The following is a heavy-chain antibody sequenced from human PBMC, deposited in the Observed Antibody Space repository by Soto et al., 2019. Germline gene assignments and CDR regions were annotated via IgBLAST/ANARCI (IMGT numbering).Heavy chain of an antibody. J-gene: IGHJ4*02. D-gene: IGHD1-26*01. CDR2: TRHDGSNT. V-gene: IGHV3-33*01. CDR1: GFTFSGYG. Sequence: QVQLVESGGGVVQPGRSLRLSCAASGFTFSGYGMHWVRQAPGKGLEWVAITRHDGSNTYYADSVRGRFTISRDNSKKTLYLQVDSLRAEDTAVYYCARDGVGATTFIGYFDYWGQGTLVTVSS. CDR3: ARDGVGATTFIGYFDY.